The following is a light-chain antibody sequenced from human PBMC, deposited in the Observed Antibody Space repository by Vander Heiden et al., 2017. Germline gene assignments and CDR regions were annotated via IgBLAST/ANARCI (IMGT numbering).Light chain of an antibody. CDR3: QQYGTSPYT. J-gene: IGKJ2*01. V-gene: IGKV3-20*01. CDR1: QSVSSSH. CDR2: AAS. Sequence: ENVLTQPPRTLSLSPGERATLSCRASQSVSSSHLAWYQQKPGQAPRLLIHAASSRATGISDRFSGGGSGTDYTLTISRLEPEDFAVYYCQQYGTSPYTFGQGTKLEIK.